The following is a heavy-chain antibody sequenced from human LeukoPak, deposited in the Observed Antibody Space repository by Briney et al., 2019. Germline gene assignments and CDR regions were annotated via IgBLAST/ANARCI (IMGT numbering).Heavy chain of an antibody. CDR3: ATGAYFDN. CDR2: IWSDGSNR. V-gene: IGHV3-30*02. Sequence: GGSLRLSCAAFGFTFSNYDMHWVRQAPGKGLEWVAFIWSDGSNRYYADSVKGRFTISRDNSKNTLYLQMNSLRAEDTAVYYCATGAYFDNWGQGTLVTVSS. J-gene: IGHJ4*02. CDR1: GFTFSNYD.